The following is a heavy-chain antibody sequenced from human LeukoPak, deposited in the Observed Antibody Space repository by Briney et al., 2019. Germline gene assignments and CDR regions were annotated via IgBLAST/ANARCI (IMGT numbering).Heavy chain of an antibody. D-gene: IGHD2-2*01. CDR1: GYTFTGHY. J-gene: IGHJ5*02. CDR3: ARAEDIVVVPAAMGWFDP. V-gene: IGHV1-2*02. Sequence: ASVTVSCKASGYTFTGHYMHWVRQAPGQGLEWMGWINPNSGGTNYAQKFQGRVTMTRDTSISTAYMELSRLRSDDTAVYYCARAEDIVVVPAAMGWFDPWGQGTLVTVSS. CDR2: INPNSGGT.